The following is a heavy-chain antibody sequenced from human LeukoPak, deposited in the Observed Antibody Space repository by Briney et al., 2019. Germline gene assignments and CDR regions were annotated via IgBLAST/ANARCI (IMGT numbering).Heavy chain of an antibody. CDR3: ARALAVVVPAAPAPSYYMDV. V-gene: IGHV3-30*02. J-gene: IGHJ6*03. CDR2: IRYDGSNK. CDR1: GFTFSSYG. Sequence: GGSLRLSCAASGFTFSSYGMHWVRQAPGKGLEWVAFIRYDGSNKYYADSVKGRFTISRDNSKNTLYLQMNSLRAEDTAVYYCARALAVVVPAAPAPSYYMDVWDKGTTVTVSS. D-gene: IGHD2-2*01.